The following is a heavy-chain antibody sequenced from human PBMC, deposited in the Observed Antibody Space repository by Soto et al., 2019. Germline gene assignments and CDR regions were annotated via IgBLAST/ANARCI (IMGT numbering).Heavy chain of an antibody. CDR2: IYYSGTT. CDR1: GDSITSNSYF. D-gene: IGHD2-15*01. Sequence: PSETLSLTCTVSGDSITSNSYFWAWIRQPPGKGLEWIGSIYYSGTTYYNPSLKSRVTISVDRSKNQFSLKLSSVTAADTAVNYWTGKRGQGVAREWGRGIMVTVSS. V-gene: IGHV4-39*01. CDR3: TGKRGQGVARE. J-gene: IGHJ4*02.